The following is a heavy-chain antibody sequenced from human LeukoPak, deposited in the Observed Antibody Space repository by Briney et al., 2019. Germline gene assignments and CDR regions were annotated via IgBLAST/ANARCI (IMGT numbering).Heavy chain of an antibody. D-gene: IGHD3-10*01. V-gene: IGHV1-24*01. CDR1: GYTLTELS. CDR3: ATSPFVRGVAHFDY. Sequence: ASVKVSCKVSGYTLTELSMHWVRQAPGKGLEWMGCFDPEDGETIYAQKFQGRVTMTKDTSTDTAYMELSSLRSEDTAVYYCATSPFVRGVAHFDYWGQGTLVTVSS. CDR2: FDPEDGET. J-gene: IGHJ4*02.